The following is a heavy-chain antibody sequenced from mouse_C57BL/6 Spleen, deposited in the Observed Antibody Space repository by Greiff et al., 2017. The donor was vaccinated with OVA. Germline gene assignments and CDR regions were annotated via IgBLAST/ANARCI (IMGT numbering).Heavy chain of an antibody. CDR2: INPSTGGT. CDR3: ASYYYGSPLDY. D-gene: IGHD1-1*01. Sequence: VQLQQSGPELVKPGASVKISCKASGYSFTGYYMHWVKQSSEKSLEWIGEINPSTGGTSYNQKFKGKATLTVDKSSSTAYMQLKSLTSEDSAVYYCASYYYGSPLDYWGQGTTLTVSS. CDR1: GYSFTGYY. J-gene: IGHJ2*01. V-gene: IGHV1-43*01.